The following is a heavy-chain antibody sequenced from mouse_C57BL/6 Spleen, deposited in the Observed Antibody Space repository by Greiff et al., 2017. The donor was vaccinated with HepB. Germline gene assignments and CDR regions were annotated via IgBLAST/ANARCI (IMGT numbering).Heavy chain of an antibody. D-gene: IGHD4-1*01. CDR2: IHPSDSAT. Sequence: QVQLQQPGAELVKPGASVKVSCKASGYTFTSYCMHWVKQRPGQGLEWIGRIHPSDSATNYNQKFTGKATLTADKSSSTAYMQLSSLTSADAAVYYCAMRLTAMAMDYWGQGTTVTVSS. CDR1: GYTFTSYC. V-gene: IGHV1-74*01. J-gene: IGHJ4*01. CDR3: AMRLTAMAMDY.